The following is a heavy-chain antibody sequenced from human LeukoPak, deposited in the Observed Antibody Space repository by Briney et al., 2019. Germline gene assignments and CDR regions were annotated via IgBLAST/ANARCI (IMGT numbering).Heavy chain of an antibody. J-gene: IGHJ3*02. D-gene: IGHD3-22*01. CDR1: KFIFSDYY. CDR2: TYTGGNS. Sequence: GGSLRLSCAASKFIFSDYYMSWIRQAPGKGLEWVSVTYTGGNSYYADSVKGRFIISRDISKNTLYLQMNSLRAEDSALYYCARGGRGSAAVVAPRSFDIWGQGTMVTVSS. V-gene: IGHV3-53*01. CDR3: ARGGRGSAAVVAPRSFDI.